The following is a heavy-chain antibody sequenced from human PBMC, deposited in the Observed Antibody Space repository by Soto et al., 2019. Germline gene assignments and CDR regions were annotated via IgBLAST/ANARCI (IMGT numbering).Heavy chain of an antibody. Sequence: QMQLVQSGAEVKKSGSSVKVSCKASGGTSSNFVITWVRQVPGQGLEWLGGILPMFGAVKYAQKFQDRLTITADRPTNTAAMELGSLRPDDTAVYYCASPKRSGYDSGDPYYHTIDVWGHGTTVTVS. V-gene: IGHV1-69*06. CDR2: ILPMFGAV. J-gene: IGHJ6*02. CDR1: GGTSSNFV. CDR3: ASPKRSGYDSGDPYYHTIDV. D-gene: IGHD3-3*01.